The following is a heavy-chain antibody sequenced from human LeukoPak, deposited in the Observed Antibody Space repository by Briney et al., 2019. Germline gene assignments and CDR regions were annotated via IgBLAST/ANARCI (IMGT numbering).Heavy chain of an antibody. Sequence: GGSLRLSCAASGFTFSSYAMSWVRQAPGKGLEWVSVISGSGGGTYYADSVKGRFTISRDNSKNTLYLQMNSLRAEDTAVYYCGFEYSSSSVYFDYWGQGTLVTVSS. CDR3: GFEYSSSSVYFDY. CDR1: GFTFSSYA. D-gene: IGHD6-6*01. V-gene: IGHV3-23*01. J-gene: IGHJ4*02. CDR2: ISGSGGGT.